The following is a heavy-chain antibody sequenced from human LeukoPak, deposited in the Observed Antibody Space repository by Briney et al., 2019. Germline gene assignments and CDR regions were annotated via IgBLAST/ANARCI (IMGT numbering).Heavy chain of an antibody. Sequence: PSETLSLTCTVSGGSLSSSSYYWGWIRQPPVKGLEGTGSIYYSGSTYCNPSLKTRGPITVDTSKNQLSLKLSSVTAADTAVYYCARQYYDYVWGSYRRPLDYWGQGTLVTVSS. CDR1: GGSLSSSSYY. D-gene: IGHD3-16*02. CDR2: IYYSGST. J-gene: IGHJ4*02. V-gene: IGHV4-39*01. CDR3: ARQYYDYVWGSYRRPLDY.